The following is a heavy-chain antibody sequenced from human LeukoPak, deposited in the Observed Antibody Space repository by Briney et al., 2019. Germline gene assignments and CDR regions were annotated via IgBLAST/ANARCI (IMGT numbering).Heavy chain of an antibody. CDR2: ISAYNGNT. V-gene: IGHV1-18*01. D-gene: IGHD4-17*01. J-gene: IGHJ3*02. Sequence: ASVKVSCKASGYTFSSHGTSWVRQAPGQGLEWMAWISAYNGNTNYAQKLQGRVTMTTDTSTSTAYMELRSLRSDDTAVYYCARSTTKAFDIWGQGTMVTVSS. CDR1: GYTFSSHG. CDR3: ARSTTKAFDI.